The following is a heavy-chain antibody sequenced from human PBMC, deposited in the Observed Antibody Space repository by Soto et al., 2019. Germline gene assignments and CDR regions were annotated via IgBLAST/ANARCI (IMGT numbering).Heavy chain of an antibody. Sequence: LSLTCAVYGGSFVGYYWSWIRQIKRNVLGWIGEIHHSASTNYSPALHTRVTISVDTSKNQFSLKLSSVTAADTAVYYCAIGCYDVGSCYYSYYHYYAMADWGRGPRVTVS. D-gene: IGHD3-3*01. V-gene: IGHV4-34*01. J-gene: IGHJ6*04. CDR3: AIGCYDVGSCYYSYYHYYAMAD. CDR1: GGSFVGYY. CDR2: IHHSAST.